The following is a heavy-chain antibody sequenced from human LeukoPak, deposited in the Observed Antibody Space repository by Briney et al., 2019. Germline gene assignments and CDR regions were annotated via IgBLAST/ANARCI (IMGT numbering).Heavy chain of an antibody. J-gene: IGHJ4*02. CDR2: IKQDGSEK. Sequence: GGSLRLSCTASGFTFSSHWMSWVRQAPGKGLEWVANIKQDGSEKYYVDSVKGRFTISRDNAKNSLFLQMNSVRAEDTAVYYCAREPHIAVVTHFDYWGQGTLVTVSS. D-gene: IGHD6-19*01. V-gene: IGHV3-7*01. CDR3: AREPHIAVVTHFDY. CDR1: GFTFSSHW.